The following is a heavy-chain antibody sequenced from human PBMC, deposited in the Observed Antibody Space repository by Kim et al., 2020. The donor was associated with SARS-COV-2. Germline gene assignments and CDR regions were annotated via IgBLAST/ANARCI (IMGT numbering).Heavy chain of an antibody. Sequence: SETLSLTCTVSGGSISSYYWSWIRQPAGKGLEWIGRIYTSRSTNYNPSLKSRVIMSVDTSKNQFPLMLSSVPAAETATVYCAGGRGTDFDYSGQGTLVTV. V-gene: IGHV4-4*07. CDR2: IYTSRST. J-gene: IGHJ4*02. CDR1: GGSISSYY. D-gene: IGHD1-1*01. CDR3: AGGRGTDFDY.